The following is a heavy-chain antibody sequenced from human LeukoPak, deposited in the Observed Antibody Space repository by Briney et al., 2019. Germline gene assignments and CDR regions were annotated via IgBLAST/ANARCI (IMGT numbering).Heavy chain of an antibody. J-gene: IGHJ3*02. Sequence: ASVRVSCKASGYTFTSHYMHWVRQAPGQGLEWMGWINPNSGGTNYAQKFQGRVTMTRDTSISTAYMELSRLRSDDTAVYYCAKADSSGYYYLGRAFDIWGQGTMVTVSS. V-gene: IGHV1-2*02. CDR2: INPNSGGT. CDR1: GYTFTSHY. CDR3: AKADSSGYYYLGRAFDI. D-gene: IGHD3-22*01.